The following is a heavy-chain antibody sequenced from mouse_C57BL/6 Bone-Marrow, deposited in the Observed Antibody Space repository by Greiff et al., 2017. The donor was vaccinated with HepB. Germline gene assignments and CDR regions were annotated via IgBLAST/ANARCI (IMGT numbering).Heavy chain of an antibody. Sequence: VHLVESGAELAKPGASVKLSCKASGYTFTSYWMHWVKQRPGQGLEWIGYINPSSGYTKYNQKFKDKATLTADKSSSTAYMQLSSLTYEDSAVYYCAIQLRPSYAMDYWGQGTSVTVSS. D-gene: IGHD3-2*02. J-gene: IGHJ4*01. CDR3: AIQLRPSYAMDY. V-gene: IGHV1-7*01. CDR2: INPSSGYT. CDR1: GYTFTSYW.